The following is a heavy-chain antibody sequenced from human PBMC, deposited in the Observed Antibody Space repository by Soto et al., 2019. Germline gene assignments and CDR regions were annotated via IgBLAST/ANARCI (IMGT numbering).Heavy chain of an antibody. Sequence: ASVKPSCKDCGYTYTSNGISWVRQAPRQRLEWMGWISAYNGNTNYAQKLQGRVTMTTDTSTSTAYMERRSLGSDDTAVYYCARDGTWMGATNGAYYYYGMDVGGQGTTVTSP. CDR3: ARDGTWMGATNGAYYYYGMDV. V-gene: IGHV1-18*01. D-gene: IGHD1-26*01. CDR1: GYTYTSNG. J-gene: IGHJ6*02. CDR2: ISAYNGNT.